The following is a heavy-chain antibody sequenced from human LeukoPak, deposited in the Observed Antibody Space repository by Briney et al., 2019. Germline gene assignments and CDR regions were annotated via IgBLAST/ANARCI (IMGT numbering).Heavy chain of an antibody. CDR3: ARDNHYDFAYYFDY. CDR2: IYYSGST. D-gene: IGHD3-3*01. Sequence: SETLSLTCAVSGVSISSYYWSWIRQPPGKGLEWIGYIYYSGSTNYNPSLKSRVTISEDTSKNQFSLKLSSVTAADTAIYYCARDNHYDFAYYFDYWGQGTLVTVSS. CDR1: GVSISSYY. J-gene: IGHJ4*02. V-gene: IGHV4-59*01.